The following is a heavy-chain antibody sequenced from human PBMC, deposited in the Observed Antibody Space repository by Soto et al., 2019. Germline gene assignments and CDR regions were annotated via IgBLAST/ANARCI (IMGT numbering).Heavy chain of an antibody. CDR2: LYHSGNT. CDR1: GGSISSGGYY. CDR3: ARVRGNQRLGCFDP. Sequence: QVQLQDSVPGLVKPSQTLSLTCTVSGGSISSGGYYWSWIRQHPGKCLEWLGCLYHSGNTNYNPSLKSPVTISVDTSKNQFSLKMTTVTAAGTAVYYCARVRGNQRLGCFDPGGQGTLFTVSS. J-gene: IGHJ5*02. D-gene: IGHD6-25*01. V-gene: IGHV4-31*01.